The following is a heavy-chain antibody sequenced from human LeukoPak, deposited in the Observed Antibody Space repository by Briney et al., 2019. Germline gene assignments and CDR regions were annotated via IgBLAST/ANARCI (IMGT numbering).Heavy chain of an antibody. CDR3: ARVDTSRRDDY. CDR2: ISSSGSTI. Sequence: PGGSLRLSCAASGFTFSSYEMNWVRQAPGKGLEWVSYISSSGSTIYYADSVKGRFTISRDNAKNSLYLKRQSLKAEDTAFYYRARVDTSRRDDYWGQGTLVTVSS. CDR1: GFTFSSYE. J-gene: IGHJ4*02. D-gene: IGHD5-18*01. V-gene: IGHV3-48*03.